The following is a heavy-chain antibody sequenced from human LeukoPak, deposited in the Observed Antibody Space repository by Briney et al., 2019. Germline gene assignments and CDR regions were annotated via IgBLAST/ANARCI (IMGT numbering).Heavy chain of an antibody. Sequence: GASVKVSCKASGYTFTGYYMRWVRQAPGQGLEWMGWINPHSGDTVYAQKFQGRLTMTRDTSITTAYMELTRLRPDDTAVYYCARGTMNLDYWGQGSLVTVSS. V-gene: IGHV1-2*02. CDR2: INPHSGDT. J-gene: IGHJ4*02. CDR3: ARGTMNLDY. D-gene: IGHD3-22*01. CDR1: GYTFTGYY.